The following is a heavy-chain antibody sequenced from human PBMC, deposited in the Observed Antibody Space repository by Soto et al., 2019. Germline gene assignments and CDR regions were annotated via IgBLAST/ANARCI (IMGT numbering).Heavy chain of an antibody. V-gene: IGHV3-33*01. CDR1: GFTFSSYG. J-gene: IGHJ6*02. CDR2: IWYDGSNK. D-gene: IGHD6-19*01. Sequence: GGSLRLSCAASGFTFSSYGMHWVRQAPGKGLEWVAVIWYDGSNKYYADSVKGRFTISRDNSKNTLYLQMNSLRAEDTAVYYCARVAGTGGDYYYYGMDVWGQGTTVTVSS. CDR3: ARVAGTGGDYYYYGMDV.